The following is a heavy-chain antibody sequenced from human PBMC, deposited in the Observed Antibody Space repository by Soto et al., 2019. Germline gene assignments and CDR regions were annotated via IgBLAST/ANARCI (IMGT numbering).Heavy chain of an antibody. CDR2: INHSGST. V-gene: IGHV4-34*01. D-gene: IGHD2-15*01. CDR3: ARAGLGYCSGGSCYGGLDY. CDR1: GGSFSGYY. Sequence: QVQLQQWGAGLLKPSETLSLTCAVYGGSFSGYYWSWIRQPPGKGLEWIGEINHSGSTNYNPSLKSRVTISVDTSKNQFSLKLRSVTAADTAVYDCARAGLGYCSGGSCYGGLDYWGQGTLVTVSS. J-gene: IGHJ4*02.